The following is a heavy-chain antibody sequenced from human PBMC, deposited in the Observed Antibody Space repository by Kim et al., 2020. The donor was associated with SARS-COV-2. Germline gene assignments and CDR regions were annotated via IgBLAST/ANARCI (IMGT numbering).Heavy chain of an antibody. CDR1: GFTFSSYW. Sequence: GGSLRLSCAASGFTFSSYWMSWVRQAPGKGLEWVANIKQDGSEKYYVDSVKGRFTISRDNAKNSLYLQMNSLRAEDTAVYYCASVAGHERDDIWGQGTMVTVSS. J-gene: IGHJ3*02. CDR2: IKQDGSEK. CDR3: ASVAGHERDDI. D-gene: IGHD6-19*01. V-gene: IGHV3-7*01.